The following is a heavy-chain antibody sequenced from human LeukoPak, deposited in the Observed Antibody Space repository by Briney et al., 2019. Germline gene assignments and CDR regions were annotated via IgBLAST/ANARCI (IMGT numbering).Heavy chain of an antibody. V-gene: IGHV1-69*05. J-gene: IGHJ2*01. CDR3: AREVSAARSPCWYFDL. D-gene: IGHD6-6*01. CDR1: GGTFSSYA. Sequence: SVKVSCKASGGTFSSYAISWVRQAPGQGLEWMGGIIPIFGTANYAQKFQGRVTITTDESTSTAYMELSSLRSEDTAVYYCAREVSAARSPCWYFDLWGRGTLVTVSS. CDR2: IIPIFGTA.